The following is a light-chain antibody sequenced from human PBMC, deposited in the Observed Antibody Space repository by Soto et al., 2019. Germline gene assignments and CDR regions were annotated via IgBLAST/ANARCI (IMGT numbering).Light chain of an antibody. V-gene: IGKV1-9*01. Sequence: DIQLTQSPSFLSASVGDRVTITCRASQGISSYLAWYQQKPDKAPKLLIYAASTLQTGVPSRFSGSGSGTEFTLTISSLQPEDFATYLCQQFNSYPRGFTFGPGTKVDIK. CDR3: QQFNSYPRGFT. CDR1: QGISSY. CDR2: AAS. J-gene: IGKJ3*01.